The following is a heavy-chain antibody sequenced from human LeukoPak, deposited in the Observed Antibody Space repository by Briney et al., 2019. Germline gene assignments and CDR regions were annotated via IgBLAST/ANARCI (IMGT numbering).Heavy chain of an antibody. CDR2: ISRGGDVT. J-gene: IGHJ4*02. CDR1: GCTFNSYA. CDR3: TKEETATGYASD. V-gene: IGHV3-23*01. D-gene: IGHD1-7*01. Sequence: PGGTLRLSCAATGCTFNSYAWSWVRQAPGKGLEGVSAISRGGDVTYYAAAVEGRFTITRDNSKKMLFLQMSSLRAEDTATYYCTKEETATGYASDWGQGTLVTVSS.